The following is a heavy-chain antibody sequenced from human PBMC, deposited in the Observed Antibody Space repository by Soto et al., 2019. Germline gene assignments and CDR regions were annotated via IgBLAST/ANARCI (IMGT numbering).Heavy chain of an antibody. D-gene: IGHD1-20*01. J-gene: IGHJ4*02. CDR2: ISWISGSI. CDR1: GFTFDDYA. Sequence: GGSLRLSCAASGFTFDDYAMHWVRQAPGKGLEWVSGISWISGSIGYADSVKGRFTISRDNAKNSLYLQMNSLRAEDTALYYCAKTTRYNWNDAHPFDYWGQGTLVTVSS. V-gene: IGHV3-9*01. CDR3: AKTTRYNWNDAHPFDY.